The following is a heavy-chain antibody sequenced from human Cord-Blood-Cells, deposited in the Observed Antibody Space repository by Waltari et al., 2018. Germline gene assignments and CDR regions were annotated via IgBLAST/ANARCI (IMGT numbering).Heavy chain of an antibody. CDR2: INPNSGGT. D-gene: IGHD6-13*01. V-gene: IGHV1-2*02. CDR1: GYTFTGYY. J-gene: IGHJ3*02. CDR3: ARGPATGYSSSWYAFDI. Sequence: QVPLVQSGAAVKKPGASVKVSCKASGYTFTGYYMHWVRHAPGQGLEWMGWINPNSGGTNYAQKFQGRVTMTRDTSISTAYMELSRLRSDDTAVYYCARGPATGYSSSWYAFDIWGQGTMVTVSS.